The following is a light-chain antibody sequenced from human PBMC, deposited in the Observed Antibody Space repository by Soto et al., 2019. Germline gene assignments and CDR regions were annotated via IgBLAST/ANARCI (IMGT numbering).Light chain of an antibody. CDR2: KAS. CDR1: QSISSW. CDR3: QQYNSLYT. Sequence: DIQMTQSPSTLSASLGDRVTITCRASQSISSWLAWYQQKPGKAPKLLLYKASRLESGLPSSFSGSVSGTEFTLIISSVQADYVDNYYCQQYNSLYTFGQGTKLEIK. J-gene: IGKJ2*01. V-gene: IGKV1-5*03.